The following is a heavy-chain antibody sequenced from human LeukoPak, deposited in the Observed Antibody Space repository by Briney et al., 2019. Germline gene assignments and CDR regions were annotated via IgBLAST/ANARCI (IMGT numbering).Heavy chain of an antibody. CDR1: GFTFSSYG. CDR2: IWYDGSNK. CDR3: ARDRSVRYFDY. J-gene: IGHJ4*02. D-gene: IGHD2-15*01. V-gene: IGHV3-33*01. Sequence: GTSLRLSCAASGFTFSSYGMHWVRQAPGKGLGWVAVIWYDGSNKYYADSVKGRFTISRDTPKNTLYLQMNSLRAGDTAVYYCARDRSVRYFDYWGQGALVTVSS.